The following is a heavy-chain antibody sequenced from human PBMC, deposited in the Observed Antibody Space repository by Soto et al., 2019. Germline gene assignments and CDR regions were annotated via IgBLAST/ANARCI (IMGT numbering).Heavy chain of an antibody. CDR3: AKGYYDFWSGYYMLDY. D-gene: IGHD3-3*01. CDR2: ISGSGGST. CDR1: GFTFSSYA. J-gene: IGHJ4*02. V-gene: IGHV3-23*01. Sequence: GGSLRLSCAASGFTFSSYAVSWVRQAPGKGLEWVSAISGSGGSTCYADSVKGRFTISRDNSKNTLYLQMNSLRAEDTAVYYCAKGYYDFWSGYYMLDYWGQGTLVTVSS.